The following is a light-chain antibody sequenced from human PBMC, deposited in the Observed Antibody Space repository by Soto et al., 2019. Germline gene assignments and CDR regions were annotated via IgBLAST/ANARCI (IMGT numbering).Light chain of an antibody. CDR1: QDISTY. J-gene: IGKJ4*01. CDR3: QQYENFPSLT. CDR2: DAS. Sequence: DIQMTQSPASLSASIGDRVTITCQASQDISTYLNWYQQKPGKAPNLLIYDASNLEAGAPSRFSGSGSGTDFTFTISSLQPEDTATYYCQQYENFPSLTFGGGTKVEIK. V-gene: IGKV1-33*01.